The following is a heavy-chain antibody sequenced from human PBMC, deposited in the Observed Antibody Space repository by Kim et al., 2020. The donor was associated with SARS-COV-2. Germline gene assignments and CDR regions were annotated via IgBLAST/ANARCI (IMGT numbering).Heavy chain of an antibody. CDR3: ARVKPQWLVSYGMDV. D-gene: IGHD6-19*01. Sequence: GGSLRLSYAASGFTFSSYEMNWVRQAPGKGLEWVSYISSSGSTIYYADSVKGRFTISRDNAKNSLYLQMNSLRAEDTAVYYCARVKPQWLVSYGMDVWGQGTTVTVSS. V-gene: IGHV3-48*03. CDR1: GFTFSSYE. CDR2: ISSSGSTI. J-gene: IGHJ6*02.